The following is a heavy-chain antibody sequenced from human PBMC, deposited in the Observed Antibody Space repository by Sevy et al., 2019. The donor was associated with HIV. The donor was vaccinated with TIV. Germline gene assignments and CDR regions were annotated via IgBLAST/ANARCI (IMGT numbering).Heavy chain of an antibody. Sequence: GGSLRLSCAASGFTFSSYGMHWVRQAPGKGLEWVAVIWYDGSNKYYADSVKGRFTISRDNSKNTLYLQMNSLRAEETAVYYCARDSLLPMAEDAFDIWGQGTMVTVSS. CDR2: IWYDGSNK. CDR3: ARDSLLPMAEDAFDI. V-gene: IGHV3-33*01. J-gene: IGHJ3*02. CDR1: GFTFSSYG. D-gene: IGHD3-10*01.